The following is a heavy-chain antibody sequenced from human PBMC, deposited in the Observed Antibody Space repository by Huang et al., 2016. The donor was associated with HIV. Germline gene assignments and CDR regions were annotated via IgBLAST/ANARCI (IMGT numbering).Heavy chain of an antibody. CDR2: ITQSGRT. J-gene: IGHJ5*02. Sequence: QVRLDQWGAGLLKPSETLTLTFAVYGDSLRGFFWSWIRQSPGRGLEWIGEITQSGRTNYNPSLKSRVTSAIDTSKKQFSLKLKSVTADDTSTYYCARGRGTSWSFFDTWGQGSFVTVSS. V-gene: IGHV4-34*01. CDR1: GDSLRGFF. D-gene: IGHD2-2*01. CDR3: ARGRGTSWSFFDT.